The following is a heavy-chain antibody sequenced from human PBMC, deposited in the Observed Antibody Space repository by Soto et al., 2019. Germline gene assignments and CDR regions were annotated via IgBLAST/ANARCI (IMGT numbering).Heavy chain of an antibody. D-gene: IGHD2-15*01. Sequence: QVQLQESGPGLVKPSETLSLTCTVSGGSISSYYWSWIRQPPGKGLEWIGYSYYSGGTKYNPSLKRRVTLPVDTSKNQFSLKLRSVTAADTAVYYCARGRGGWFINSLLNAFDMWGQGTIVTVPS. CDR2: SYYSGGT. J-gene: IGHJ3*02. CDR1: GGSISSYY. CDR3: ARGRGGWFINSLLNAFDM. V-gene: IGHV4-59*01.